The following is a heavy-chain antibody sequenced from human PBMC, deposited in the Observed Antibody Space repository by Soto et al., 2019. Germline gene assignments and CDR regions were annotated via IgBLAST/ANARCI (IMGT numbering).Heavy chain of an antibody. J-gene: IGHJ4*02. CDR1: GDSITTNGYY. V-gene: IGHV4-39*01. CDR2: VYSTGST. D-gene: IGHD2-8*01. Sequence: QVQLQESGPGLVKQSETLSLTCSVSGDSITTNGYYWGWSRQPPGKGLQWIGNVYSTGSTFSHPSITSRVFISVDTPKNKFSWRLTSVTSADTAVYYCARSDYTYGLRIDYWGPGIMVTVSS. CDR3: ARSDYTYGLRIDY.